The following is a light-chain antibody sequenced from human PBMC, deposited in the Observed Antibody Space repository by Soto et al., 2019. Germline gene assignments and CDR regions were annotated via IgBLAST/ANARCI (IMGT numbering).Light chain of an antibody. CDR2: EVS. J-gene: IGLJ1*01. CDR3: SSYAGSNNLYV. CDR1: SSDVGGYNY. V-gene: IGLV2-8*01. Sequence: QSALTQPPSASGSPGQSVTISCTGTSSDVGGYNYVSWYQQHPGKAPKLMIYEVSKRPSGVPDRFSGSKSGNTASLTVSGLQAEDEAEYYCSSYAGSNNLYVFGTGTMVTVL.